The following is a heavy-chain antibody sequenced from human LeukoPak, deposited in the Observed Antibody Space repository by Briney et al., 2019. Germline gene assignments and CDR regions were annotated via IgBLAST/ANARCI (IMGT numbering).Heavy chain of an antibody. V-gene: IGHV4-59*01. CDR2: IYYSGST. D-gene: IGHD5-12*01. J-gene: IGHJ4*02. CDR1: GGSISSYY. Sequence: SETLSLTCTVSGGSISSYYWSWIRQPPGKGLEWIGYIYYSGSTNYNPSLKSRVTISVDTSKNQFSLKLSSVTAADTAVYYCARHESGYDRPYYFDYWGQGTLVTVSS. CDR3: ARHESGYDRPYYFDY.